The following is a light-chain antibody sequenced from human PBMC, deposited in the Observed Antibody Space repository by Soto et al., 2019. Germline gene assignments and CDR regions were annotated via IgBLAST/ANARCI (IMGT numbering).Light chain of an antibody. CDR1: QSVSSNY. V-gene: IGKV3D-20*02. J-gene: IGKJ1*01. CDR2: GAS. Sequence: EVVLTQSPGTLSLSPGERATLSCRASQSVSSNYLAWYQQKPGQAPRLLIFGASSRATGIPDRFSGSGSGTDFTLTISSLEPEDFAVYFCQQGTDWPPGTFGQGTKVEIK. CDR3: QQGTDWPPGT.